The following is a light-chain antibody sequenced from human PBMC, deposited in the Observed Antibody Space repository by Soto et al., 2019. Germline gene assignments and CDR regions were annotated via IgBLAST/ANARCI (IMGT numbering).Light chain of an antibody. CDR2: GAS. CDR1: QIVSSDY. CDR3: EHYGASTRT. V-gene: IGKV3-20*01. Sequence: EVVFTHSPVTLSLSPGDTATLSCSAKQIVSSDYLAWYQQKPGQAPRLLIYGASSRATGIPDRFSGIGSGDDFTLAITVLEPEDFAVYYCEHYGASTRTFGQGTKVEIK. J-gene: IGKJ1*01.